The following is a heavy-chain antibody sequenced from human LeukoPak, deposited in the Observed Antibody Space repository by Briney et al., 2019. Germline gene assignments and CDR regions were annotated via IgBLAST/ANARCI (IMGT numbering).Heavy chain of an antibody. D-gene: IGHD3-16*02. J-gene: IGHJ4*02. Sequence: SETLSLTCTVSGGSITSYYWSWIRQPAGKGLEWIGRIYTTGSTYYNHFLKSRVTMAVDTSKNQFSLRLSSVTAADTAVYYCARGPYDYVWGSYREYLDYWGQGTLVTVSS. CDR2: IYTTGST. V-gene: IGHV4-4*07. CDR3: ARGPYDYVWGSYREYLDY. CDR1: GGSITSYY.